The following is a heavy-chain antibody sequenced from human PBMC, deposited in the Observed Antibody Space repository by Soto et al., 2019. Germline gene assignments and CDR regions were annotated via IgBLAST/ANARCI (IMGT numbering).Heavy chain of an antibody. Sequence: PGGSLRLSCAPSGFILSDCAMNLVRQAPGKGLEGVSYISSSSSVIDYADSVKGRFTVSRDNARNSLYLQMNSLRAEDTAVYYCAKSLVFGVVILTGLDYWGQGTLVTVSS. D-gene: IGHD3-3*01. V-gene: IGHV3-48*01. J-gene: IGHJ4*02. CDR2: ISSSSSVI. CDR3: AKSLVFGVVILTGLDY. CDR1: GFILSDCA.